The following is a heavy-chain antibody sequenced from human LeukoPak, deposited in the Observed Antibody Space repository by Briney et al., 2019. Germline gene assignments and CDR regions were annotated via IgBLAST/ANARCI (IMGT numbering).Heavy chain of an antibody. CDR2: INHSGST. D-gene: IGHD5-12*01. CDR3: ARVVATGNYYYYYMDV. V-gene: IGHV4-34*01. Sequence: SETLSLTCAVYGGSFSGYYWSWIRQPPGKGLEWIGEINHSGSTNYNPSLKSRVTISVDTSKNQFSLKLSSVTAADTAVYYCARVVATGNYYYYYMDVWGKGTTVTISS. CDR1: GGSFSGYY. J-gene: IGHJ6*03.